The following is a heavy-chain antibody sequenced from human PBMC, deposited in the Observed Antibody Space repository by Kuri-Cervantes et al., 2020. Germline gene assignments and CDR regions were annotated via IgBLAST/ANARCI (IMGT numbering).Heavy chain of an antibody. V-gene: IGHV4-31*03. CDR1: GGSISSGDYY. CDR2: IYYSGST. J-gene: IGHJ3*02. Sequence: SETLSLTCTVSGGSISSGDYYWSWIRQHPGKGLEWIGYIYYSGSTYYNPSLKSRVTISVDTSKNQFSLKLSSVTAADTAVYYCARDRNADAFDIWGQGTMVTVSS. CDR3: ARDRNADAFDI.